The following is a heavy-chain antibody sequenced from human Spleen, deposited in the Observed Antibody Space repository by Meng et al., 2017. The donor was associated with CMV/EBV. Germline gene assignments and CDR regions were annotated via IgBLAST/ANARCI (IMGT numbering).Heavy chain of an antibody. J-gene: IGHJ5*02. Sequence: CAVYGGSFSGYYWSWIRQPPGKGLEWIGEIDHSGSTNYNPSLKGRVTISIDTSKNQISLKLSSATAADTAIYYCAPRQLLYRFWFHPWGQGTLVTVSS. CDR1: GGSFSGYY. D-gene: IGHD2-2*01. V-gene: IGHV4-34*01. CDR2: IDHSGST. CDR3: APRQLLYRFWFHP.